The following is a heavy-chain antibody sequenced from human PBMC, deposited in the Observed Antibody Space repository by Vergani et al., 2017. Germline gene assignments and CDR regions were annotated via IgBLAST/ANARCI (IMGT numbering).Heavy chain of an antibody. CDR3: AGPRPFDI. CDR1: GYTFTNYW. CDR2: SYPGDSDT. V-gene: IGHV5-51*03. Sequence: EVQLVQSGTEVKRPGESLKLSCKGSGYTFTNYWIGWVRQMPGEGLEWMGISYPGDSDTRYSSSFQGQVTISADKSISTDYLQWSRLKASDTAMYDCAGPRPFDIWGQGTMVTVSS. J-gene: IGHJ3*02.